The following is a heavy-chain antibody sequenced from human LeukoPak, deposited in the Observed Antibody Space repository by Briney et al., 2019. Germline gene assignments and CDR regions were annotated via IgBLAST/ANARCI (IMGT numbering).Heavy chain of an antibody. D-gene: IGHD1-26*01. V-gene: IGHV1-8*03. CDR2: MNPHSGNT. J-gene: IGHJ4*02. Sequence: GASVKVSCKASGYTFTSYGISWVRQAPGQGLEWMGWMNPHSGNTGYAQKFLGRITLTRNTPTSMAYMELTSLQSEDTAVYYCARAKESVGAHFDYWGQGTLVTVSS. CDR1: GYTFTSYG. CDR3: ARAKESVGAHFDY.